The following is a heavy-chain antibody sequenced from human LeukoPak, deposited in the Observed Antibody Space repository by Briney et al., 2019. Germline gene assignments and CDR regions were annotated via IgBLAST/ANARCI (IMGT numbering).Heavy chain of an antibody. CDR2: ISNVGLTT. CDR1: AFNLGDFY. V-gene: IGHV3-11*01. D-gene: IGHD2-21*02. J-gene: IGHJ4*02. Sequence: GGSLRLSCTASAFNLGDFYISWIRQAPGKGLEWIAYISNVGLTTYYAESVKGRFTISRDNAKNSLYLQMNSLRPEDTAVYYCACDFRYLGHDFWGQGSLVTVSS. CDR3: ACDFRYLGHDF.